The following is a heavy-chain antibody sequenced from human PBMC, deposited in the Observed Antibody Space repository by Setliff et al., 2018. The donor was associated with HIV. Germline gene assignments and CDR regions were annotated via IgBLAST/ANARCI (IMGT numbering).Heavy chain of an antibody. CDR2: IYYSGTT. V-gene: IGHV4-59*08. CDR1: GGSISSYY. Sequence: PSETLSLTCTVSGGSISSYYWSWIRQPPGKGLEWIGYIYYSGTTNYNPSLKSRVTISVDTSKNQFSLKLSSVTAADTAVYYCARHWYSSSWYHVFDIWGQGRMVTVSS. CDR3: ARHWYSSSWYHVFDI. J-gene: IGHJ3*02. D-gene: IGHD6-13*01.